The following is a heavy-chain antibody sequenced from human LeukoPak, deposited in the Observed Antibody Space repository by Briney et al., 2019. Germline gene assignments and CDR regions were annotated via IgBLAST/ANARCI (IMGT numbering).Heavy chain of an antibody. J-gene: IGHJ3*02. CDR1: GGSISSGSYF. CDR3: ARGGGYDAFDI. CDR2: IHMSGTT. D-gene: IGHD2-15*01. V-gene: IGHV4-61*02. Sequence: PSETLSLTCSVSGGSISSGSYFWSCIRQPAGKGLEWIGRIHMSGTTNYNPSLKSRVTISLDRSKNQFSLNLSSVTASDTAVYYCARGGGYDAFDIWGQGTMVTVSS.